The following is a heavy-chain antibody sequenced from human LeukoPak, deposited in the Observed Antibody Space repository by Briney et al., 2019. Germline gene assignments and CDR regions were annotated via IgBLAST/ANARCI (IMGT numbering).Heavy chain of an antibody. V-gene: IGHV4-4*02. CDR2: ISLTGRT. CDR3: SGESGAFCPFGY. CDR1: GFTFSAYAM. J-gene: IGHJ4*02. Sequence: GSLRLSCTASGFTFSAYAMSWVRQPPGQGLEWIGEISLTGRTNYNPSLNSRVTMSLDESKNQLSLNLTSVTAANTAIYYCSGESGAFCPFGYWGQGTLVTVPP. D-gene: IGHD1-26*01.